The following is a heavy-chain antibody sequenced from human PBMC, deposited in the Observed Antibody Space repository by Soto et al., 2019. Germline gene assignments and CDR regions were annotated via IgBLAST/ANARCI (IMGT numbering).Heavy chain of an antibody. CDR2: ISYDGSNK. J-gene: IGHJ4*02. Sequence: GGSLRLSCAASGFTFSSYAMHWVRQAPGKGLEWVAVISYDGSNKYYADSVKGRFTISRDNSKNTLYLQMNSLRAEDTAVYYCAGGTGTTDYWGQGTLVTVSS. V-gene: IGHV3-30-3*01. D-gene: IGHD1-7*01. CDR1: GFTFSSYA. CDR3: AGGTGTTDY.